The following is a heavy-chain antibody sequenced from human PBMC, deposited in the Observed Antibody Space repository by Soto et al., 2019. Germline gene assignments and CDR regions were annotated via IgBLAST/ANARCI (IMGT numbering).Heavy chain of an antibody. V-gene: IGHV4-34*01. Sequence: SETLSLPCAVYGGSFSGYYWSWIRQPPGKGLEWIGAINHSGSTNYNPSLKSRVTISVDTSKNQFSLKLSSVTAADTAVYYCASGSDDYNSGNFYNGGWFDPWGQGILVTVSS. J-gene: IGHJ5*02. CDR2: INHSGST. CDR3: ASGSDDYNSGNFYNGGWFDP. CDR1: GGSFSGYY. D-gene: IGHD3-10*01.